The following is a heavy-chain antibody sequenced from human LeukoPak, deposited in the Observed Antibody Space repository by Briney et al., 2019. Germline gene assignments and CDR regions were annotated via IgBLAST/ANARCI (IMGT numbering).Heavy chain of an antibody. CDR3: ARPKYTSGWFRSYFNY. J-gene: IGHJ4*02. CDR2: ISYDGSNK. Sequence: PGGSLRLSCAASGFTFSTYAIHWVRQAPGKGLEWVAVISYDGSNKFYADPVKGRFTISRDNSKNTLYLQMNTLRAEDTAVYYCARPKYTSGWFRSYFNYWGQGTLVTVSS. D-gene: IGHD6-19*01. V-gene: IGHV3-30*04. CDR1: GFTFSTYA.